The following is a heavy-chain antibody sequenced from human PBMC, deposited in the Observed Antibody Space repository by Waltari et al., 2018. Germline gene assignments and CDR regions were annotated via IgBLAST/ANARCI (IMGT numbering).Heavy chain of an antibody. CDR3: ARAPGGGSSPRRFDP. D-gene: IGHD2-2*01. J-gene: IGHJ5*02. CDR1: GGSFSGYY. V-gene: IGHV4-34*01. CDR2: INHSGST. Sequence: QVQLQQWGAGLLKPSETLSLTCAVYGGSFSGYYWSWIRQPPGKGLEWIGEINHSGSTNSNPSLKSRVTISVDTSKNQFSLKLSSVTAADTAVYYCARAPGGGSSPRRFDPWGQGTLVTVSS.